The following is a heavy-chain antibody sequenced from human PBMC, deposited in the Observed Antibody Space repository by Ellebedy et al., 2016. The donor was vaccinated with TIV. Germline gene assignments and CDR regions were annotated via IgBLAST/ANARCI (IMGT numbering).Heavy chain of an antibody. CDR2: IIPFYVTT. CDR1: GDTFNIYA. CDR3: AAGGRFCSGGRCYVPED. J-gene: IGHJ4*02. V-gene: IGHV1-69*13. Sequence: AASVKVSCKLSGDTFNIYAISWVRQAPGQGLEWMGGIIPFYVTTNYAKKFQGRVTISADEATSTGYMELRSLRSEETAVYYCAAGGRFCSGGRCYVPEDWGQGTLVTVSS. D-gene: IGHD2-15*01.